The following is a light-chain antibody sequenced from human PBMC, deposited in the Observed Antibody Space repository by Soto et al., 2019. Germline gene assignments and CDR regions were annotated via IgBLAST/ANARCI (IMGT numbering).Light chain of an antibody. CDR2: EVS. J-gene: IGLJ1*01. CDR3: WSYAGSFTYV. V-gene: IGLV2-23*02. Sequence: QSALTQPASVSGSPGQSITISCTGSSSDVGSYTLVSWYQQHPGKVPKLMIYEVSKRPSGVSVRFSGSRSGNTASLTISGLQAEDEADYFCWSYAGSFTYVYGTGTKLTVL. CDR1: SSDVGSYTL.